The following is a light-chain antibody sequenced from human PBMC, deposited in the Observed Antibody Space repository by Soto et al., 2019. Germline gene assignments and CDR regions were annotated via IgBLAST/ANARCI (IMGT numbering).Light chain of an antibody. CDR2: DVS. Sequence: QSALTQPRSVSGSPGQSVTISCTGTSSDVGGYSYVSWYQQHPGKAPKLMIYDVSKRPSGVPDRFSGSKSGNTASLTISGLQAEDEADYYCCSSAGSYSYVLGTGTKLTVL. CDR3: CSSAGSYSYV. J-gene: IGLJ1*01. CDR1: SSDVGGYSY. V-gene: IGLV2-11*01.